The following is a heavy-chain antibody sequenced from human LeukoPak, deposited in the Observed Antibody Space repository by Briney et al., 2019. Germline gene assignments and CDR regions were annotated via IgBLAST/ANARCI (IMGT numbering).Heavy chain of an antibody. CDR2: MNTYSSNT. D-gene: IGHD6-13*01. CDR3: ARKYSSSWTAYYYYGMAV. Sequence: ASVTLSFTSTVYTFTIYDINWVRQATGQGLGWMGLMNTYSSNTSYSQKFQGRVTMTRNTSISTPYMELSSLRSEDTAVYYCARKYSSSWTAYYYYGMAVRGQGTTVTVSS. CDR1: VYTFTIYD. V-gene: IGHV1-8*01. J-gene: IGHJ6*02.